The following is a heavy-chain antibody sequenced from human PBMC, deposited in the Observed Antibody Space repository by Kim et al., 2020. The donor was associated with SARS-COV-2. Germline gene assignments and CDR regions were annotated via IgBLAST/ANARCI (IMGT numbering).Heavy chain of an antibody. CDR1: GYTFTSYG. J-gene: IGHJ6*02. CDR3: ARVLGEEYQLPRGYYYGMDV. CDR2: ISAYNGNT. V-gene: IGHV1-18*01. D-gene: IGHD2-2*01. Sequence: ASVKVSCKASGYTFTSYGISWVRQAPGQGLEWMGWISAYNGNTNYAQKLQGRVTMTTDTSTSTAYMELRSLRSDDTAVYYCARVLGEEYQLPRGYYYGMDVWGQGTTVTVSS.